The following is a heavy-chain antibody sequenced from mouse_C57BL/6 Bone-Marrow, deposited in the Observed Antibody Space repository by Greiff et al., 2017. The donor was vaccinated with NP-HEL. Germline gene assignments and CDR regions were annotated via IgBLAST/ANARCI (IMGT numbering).Heavy chain of an antibody. Sequence: EVQLQQSGAELVRPGASVKLSCTASGFNIKDDYMHWVKQRPEQGLEWIGWIDPENGDPEYASKFQGKATITADTSSNTAYLQLSSLTSEDTAVYYCTDWGFAYWGQGTLVTVSA. J-gene: IGHJ3*01. CDR1: GFNIKDDY. V-gene: IGHV14-4*01. CDR3: TDWGFAY. D-gene: IGHD4-1*01. CDR2: IDPENGDP.